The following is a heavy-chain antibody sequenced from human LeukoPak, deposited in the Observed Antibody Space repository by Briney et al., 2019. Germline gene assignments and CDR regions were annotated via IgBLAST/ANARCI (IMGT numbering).Heavy chain of an antibody. V-gene: IGHV1-46*01. CDR3: ARDRVVVEHYYYGMDV. J-gene: IGHJ6*02. CDR2: IDPSGGST. D-gene: IGHD2-15*01. Sequence: GASVKVSCKASGYTFTRYYMHWVRQAPGQGLKWMGMIDPSGGSTSYAQKFQGRVTMTRDTSTSTVYMELSSLTSEDTAMYYCARDRVVVEHYYYGMDVWGQGTTVTVSS. CDR1: GYTFTRYY.